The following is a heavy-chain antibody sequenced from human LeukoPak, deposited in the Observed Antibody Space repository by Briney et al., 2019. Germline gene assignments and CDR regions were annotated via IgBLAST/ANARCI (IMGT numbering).Heavy chain of an antibody. CDR2: IYYSGTI. CDR3: ARTTFGLVIMGY. CDR1: GGSISSSGHY. J-gene: IGHJ4*02. V-gene: IGHV4-39*01. D-gene: IGHD3/OR15-3a*01. Sequence: PSETLSLTCTVAGGSISSSGHYWGWIRQPPGKGLEWIGSIYYSGTIYYNPSLKSRVTISADTSKNQFSLKLSSVTAADTAVYYCARTTFGLVIMGYWGQGTLVTVSS.